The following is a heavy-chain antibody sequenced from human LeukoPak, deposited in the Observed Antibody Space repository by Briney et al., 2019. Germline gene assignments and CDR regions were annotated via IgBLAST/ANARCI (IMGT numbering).Heavy chain of an antibody. CDR3: ATGRGKNYDY. CDR1: GGSISGSNYY. D-gene: IGHD3-16*01. Sequence: SETLSLTCTVSGGSISGSNYYWGWIRQPPGKGLEWIGSVDYSGSTYYNPSLKSRVTISVDTSKKQFSLKVSSVTAADTAVYYCATGRGKNYDYWGQGTLVTVSS. CDR2: VDYSGST. J-gene: IGHJ4*02. V-gene: IGHV4-39*01.